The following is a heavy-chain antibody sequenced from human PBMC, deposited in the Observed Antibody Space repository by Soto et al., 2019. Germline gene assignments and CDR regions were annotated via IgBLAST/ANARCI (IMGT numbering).Heavy chain of an antibody. CDR1: GYTFTSYD. CDR2: MNPNSGNT. Sequence: QVQLVQSGAEVKKPGASVKVSCKASGYTFTSYDINWVRQATGQGLEWMGWMNPNSGNTGYAQKFQGRVTMTRNTSISTAYMELSSLRSEDTAVYYCARGDIVLVPAAMPVCDYDYYGMDVWGQGTTVTVAS. D-gene: IGHD2-2*01. J-gene: IGHJ6*02. V-gene: IGHV1-8*01. CDR3: ARGDIVLVPAAMPVCDYDYYGMDV.